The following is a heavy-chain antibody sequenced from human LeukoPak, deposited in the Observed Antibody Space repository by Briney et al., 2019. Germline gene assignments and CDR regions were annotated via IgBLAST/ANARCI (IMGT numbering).Heavy chain of an antibody. CDR2: IVVGSGNT. Sequence: SVKVSCKASGFTFTSSAMQWVRQARGQRLEWIGWIVVGSGNTNYAQKFQERVTITRDMSTSTAYMELSSLRSEDTAVYYCARTLYIAAAPGGFDYWGQGTLLTVSS. CDR3: ARTLYIAAAPGGFDY. J-gene: IGHJ4*02. V-gene: IGHV1-58*02. CDR1: GFTFTSSA. D-gene: IGHD6-13*01.